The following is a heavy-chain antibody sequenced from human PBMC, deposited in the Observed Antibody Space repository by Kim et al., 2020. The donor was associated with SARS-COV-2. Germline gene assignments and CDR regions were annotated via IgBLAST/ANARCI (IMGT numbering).Heavy chain of an antibody. J-gene: IGHJ5*02. Sequence: GGSLRLSCAASGFTFSSYAMSWVRQAPGKGLEWVSAISGSGGSTYYADSVKGRFTISRDNSKNTLYLQMNSLRAEDTAVYYCAKEGEYSSTYPGVNNWFDPWGQGTLVTVSS. CDR1: GFTFSSYA. CDR2: ISGSGGST. V-gene: IGHV3-23*01. CDR3: AKEGEYSSTYPGVNNWFDP. D-gene: IGHD6-6*01.